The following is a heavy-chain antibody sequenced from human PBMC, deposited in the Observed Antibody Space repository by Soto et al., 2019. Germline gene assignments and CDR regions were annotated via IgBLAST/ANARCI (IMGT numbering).Heavy chain of an antibody. CDR1: GFSLSTSGVG. J-gene: IGHJ4*02. V-gene: IGHV2-5*02. CDR3: AHWIEYYYDSSGYNLIRTLGY. CDR2: IYWDDDK. D-gene: IGHD3-22*01. Sequence: SGPTLVNPTQTLTLTCTFSGFSLSTSGVGVGWIRQPPGKALDWLALIYWDDDKRYSPSLKSRLTITKGTSKNQVVLTMTNMDPVDTATYYCAHWIEYYYDSSGYNLIRTLGYWGQGTLVTVSS.